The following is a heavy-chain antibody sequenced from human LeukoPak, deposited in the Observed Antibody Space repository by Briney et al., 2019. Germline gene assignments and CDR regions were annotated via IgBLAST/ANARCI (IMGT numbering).Heavy chain of an antibody. V-gene: IGHV4-34*01. CDR1: GGSFSGYY. D-gene: IGHD3-10*01. J-gene: IGHJ1*01. Sequence: SETLSLTCAVYGGSFSGYYWSWIRQPPGKGLEWXGXINHSGSTNYNPSLKSRVTISVDTSKNQFSLKLSSVTAADTAVYYCARGGGWFGELRGYFQHWGQGTLVTVSS. CDR2: INHSGST. CDR3: ARGGGWFGELRGYFQH.